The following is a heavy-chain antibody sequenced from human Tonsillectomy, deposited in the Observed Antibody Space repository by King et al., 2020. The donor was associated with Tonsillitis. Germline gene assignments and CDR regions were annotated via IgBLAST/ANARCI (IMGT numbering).Heavy chain of an antibody. CDR1: GYTFSNYG. CDR2: ISPYNGNT. V-gene: IGHV1-18*04. Sequence: QLVQSGAEVKKSGASVKVSCKASGYTFSNYGISWVRQAPGQGLEWMGWISPYNGNTNYAQKFQGRVTMTTDTSTSTVYMEMRSLRSDDTAVYYCARDMTNSYESSGYYFDFWGQGTLVTVSS. D-gene: IGHD3-22*01. CDR3: ARDMTNSYESSGYYFDF. J-gene: IGHJ4*02.